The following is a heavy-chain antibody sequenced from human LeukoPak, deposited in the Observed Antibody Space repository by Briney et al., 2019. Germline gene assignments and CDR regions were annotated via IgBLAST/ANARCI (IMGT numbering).Heavy chain of an antibody. CDR3: GRDLHPHTVKVTTLNY. Sequence: ASVKVSCKASGYAFTSYGISWVRQAPGQGLEWMGWISAYNGNTNYAQKLQGRVTMTTDTSTSTAYMELRSLRSDDTAVYYCGRDLHPHTVKVTTLNYWGQGTLVTVSS. CDR2: ISAYNGNT. V-gene: IGHV1-18*01. J-gene: IGHJ4*02. CDR1: GYAFTSYG. D-gene: IGHD4-17*01.